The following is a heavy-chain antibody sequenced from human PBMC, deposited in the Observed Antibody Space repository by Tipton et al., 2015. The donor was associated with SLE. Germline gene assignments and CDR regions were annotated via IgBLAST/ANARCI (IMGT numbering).Heavy chain of an antibody. Sequence: TLSLTCTVSGGSVSSSSYYWGWIRQPPGKGLEWIGIVYYTGNTFYNPSLKSRVTISVDTSKNQFSLRLSSVTAADTAVYYCAREISSSDGMDVWGQGTTVIVSS. CDR3: AREISSSDGMDV. V-gene: IGHV4-39*07. J-gene: IGHJ6*02. CDR1: GGSVSSSSYY. CDR2: VYYTGNT. D-gene: IGHD2-15*01.